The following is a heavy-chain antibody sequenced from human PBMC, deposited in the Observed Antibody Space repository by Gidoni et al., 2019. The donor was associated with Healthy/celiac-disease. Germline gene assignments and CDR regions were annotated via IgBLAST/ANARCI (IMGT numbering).Heavy chain of an antibody. CDR3: AREQYSSGWCDY. Sequence: QVQLQESGPGLVKPSETLSLTCTVSGGSISSYYWSWIRQPPGKGLEWIGYIYYSGSTNYNPSLKSRVTISVDTSKNQFSLKLSSVTAADTAVYYCAREQYSSGWCDYWGQGTLVTVSS. V-gene: IGHV4-59*01. J-gene: IGHJ4*02. CDR1: GGSISSYY. CDR2: IYYSGST. D-gene: IGHD6-19*01.